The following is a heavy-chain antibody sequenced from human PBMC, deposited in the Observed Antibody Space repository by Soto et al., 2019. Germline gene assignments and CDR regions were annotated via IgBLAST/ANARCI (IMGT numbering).Heavy chain of an antibody. D-gene: IGHD3-3*01. CDR1: GGSISTYDYS. V-gene: IGHV4-30-2*01. CDR3: ARERTIFGIAPGGGMDV. J-gene: IGHJ6*02. CDR2: VYHTGKT. Sequence: QLQLQESGSGLVQPSQTLSLTCTASGGSISTYDYSWSWIRQPPGGGPEWIGSVYHTGKTYFIPSLKSRVPMSLDKSKNQFSLNLTSVTAADTALYYCARERTIFGIAPGGGMDVWGQGTTVTVSS.